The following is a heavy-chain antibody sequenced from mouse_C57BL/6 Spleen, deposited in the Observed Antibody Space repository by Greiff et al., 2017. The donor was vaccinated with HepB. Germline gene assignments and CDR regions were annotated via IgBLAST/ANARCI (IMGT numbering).Heavy chain of an antibody. J-gene: IGHJ2*01. Sequence: VQLQQSGPVLVKPGASVKMSCKASGYTFTDYYMNWVKQSHGKSLEWIGVINPYNGGTSYNQKFKGKATLTVDKSSSTAYMELNSLTSEDSAVYYCARGVLRDYFDYWGQGTTLTVSS. CDR3: ARGVLRDYFDY. CDR1: GYTFTDYY. V-gene: IGHV1-19*01. CDR2: INPYNGGT. D-gene: IGHD1-1*01.